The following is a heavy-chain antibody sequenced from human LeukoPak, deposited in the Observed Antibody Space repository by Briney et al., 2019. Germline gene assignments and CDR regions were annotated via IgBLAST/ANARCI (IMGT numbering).Heavy chain of an antibody. CDR2: IYYSWST. V-gene: IGHV4-39*07. D-gene: IGHD2-2*02. CDR3: ARDEGYCSSTSCYSGWFDP. J-gene: IGHJ5*02. Sequence: SETLSLTCTVSGGSISSSSYYWGWIRQPPGKGLEWIGSIYYSWSTYYNPSLKSRVTISVDTSKNQFSLKLSSVTAADTAVYYCARDEGYCSSTSCYSGWFDPWGKGTLVTVSS. CDR1: GGSISSSSYY.